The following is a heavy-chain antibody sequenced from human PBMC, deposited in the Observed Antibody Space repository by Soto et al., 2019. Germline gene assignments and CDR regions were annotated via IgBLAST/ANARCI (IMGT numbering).Heavy chain of an antibody. J-gene: IGHJ4*02. CDR3: ARRVAAGPIDY. V-gene: IGHV4-34*01. D-gene: IGHD6-13*01. Sequence: SETLSLTCAVYGGSFSGYYWSWIRQPPGKGLEWIGEINHSGSTNYNPSLKSRVTISVDTSKNQFSLKLSSVTAADTAVYYCARRVAAGPIDYWGQGTLVTVSS. CDR2: INHSGST. CDR1: GGSFSGYY.